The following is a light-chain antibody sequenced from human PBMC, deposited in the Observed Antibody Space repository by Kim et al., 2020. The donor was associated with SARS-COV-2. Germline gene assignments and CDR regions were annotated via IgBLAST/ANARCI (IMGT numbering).Light chain of an antibody. CDR3: CSYADYSTMI. J-gene: IGLJ2*01. Sequence: GQSITISGTGTSSDVGNYDLVSWYQQHPGKVPKLIISEVTKRPSGLSDRFSGSKSGNTASLTISGLQTEDEGDYYCCSYADYSTMIFGGGTQLTVL. CDR1: SSDVGNYDL. CDR2: EVT. V-gene: IGLV2-23*02.